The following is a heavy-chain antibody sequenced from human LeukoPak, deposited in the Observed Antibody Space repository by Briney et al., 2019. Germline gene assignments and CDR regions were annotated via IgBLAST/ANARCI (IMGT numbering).Heavy chain of an antibody. Sequence: SVKVSCKAXGXTFSSYAISWVRQAPGQGLEWMGGIIPIFGTANYAQKFQGRVTITADESTSTAYMELSSLRSEDTAVYYCARDHRGVPAAPGAFDIWGQGTMVTVSS. V-gene: IGHV1-69*13. CDR1: GXTFSSYA. D-gene: IGHD2-2*01. CDR2: IIPIFGTA. J-gene: IGHJ3*02. CDR3: ARDHRGVPAAPGAFDI.